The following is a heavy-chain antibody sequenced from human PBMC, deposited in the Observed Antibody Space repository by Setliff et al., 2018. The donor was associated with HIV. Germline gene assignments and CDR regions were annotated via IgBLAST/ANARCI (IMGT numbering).Heavy chain of an antibody. V-gene: IGHV3-23*01. CDR3: TNWPEGAHDLFDY. Sequence: PVGSLRLSCAASGFTFTRDAMTWVRQAPGKGLEWVSSIGGGGSPTFYAGSVKGRFTMSRDNSRNTAYLQMSSLRDEDTAIYYCTNWPEGAHDLFDYWGQGTLVTVSS. J-gene: IGHJ4*02. CDR2: IGGGGSPT. CDR1: GFTFTRDA. D-gene: IGHD3-16*01.